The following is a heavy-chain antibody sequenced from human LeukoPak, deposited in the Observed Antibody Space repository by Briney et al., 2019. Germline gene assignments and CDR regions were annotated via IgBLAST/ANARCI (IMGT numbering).Heavy chain of an antibody. CDR1: EFSISTYW. CDR3: AITAVVWGQLPNSDY. V-gene: IGHV3-7*03. D-gene: IGHD3-16*01. Sequence: GGSLRLSCAASEFSISTYWMSWVRQAPGKGLEWVANIKPDGSGKYYVDSVTGRFTISRDNAKNSLYLEINSLRAEDTAVYYCAITAVVWGQLPNSDYWAREPWSPSPQ. CDR2: IKPDGSGK. J-gene: IGHJ4*02.